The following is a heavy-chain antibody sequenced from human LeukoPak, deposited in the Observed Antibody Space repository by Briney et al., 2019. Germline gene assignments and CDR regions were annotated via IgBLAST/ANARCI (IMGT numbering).Heavy chain of an antibody. CDR1: GGSISSYY. CDR3: ARHDCSGGSCYSRSYFDY. V-gene: IGHV4-59*01. Sequence: SETLSLTCTVSGGSISSYYWSWIRQPPGKGLEWIGYIYYSGSTNYNPSLKSRVTISVDTSKNQFSLKLSSVTAADTAVYYCARHDCSGGSCYSRSYFDYWGQGTLVTVSS. D-gene: IGHD2-15*01. CDR2: IYYSGST. J-gene: IGHJ4*02.